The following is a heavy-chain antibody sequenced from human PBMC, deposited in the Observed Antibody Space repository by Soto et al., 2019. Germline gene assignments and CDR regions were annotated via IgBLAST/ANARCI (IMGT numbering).Heavy chain of an antibody. D-gene: IGHD3-9*01. J-gene: IGHJ6*02. CDR3: ARDSSVRYFDWLSTPGYYYYGMDV. V-gene: IGHV1-2*04. CDR1: GYTFTGYY. Sequence: ASVKVSCKASGYTFTGYYMHWVRQAPGQGLEWMGWINPNSGGTNYAQKFQGWVTMTRDTSISTAYMELSRLRSEDTAVYYCARDSSVRYFDWLSTPGYYYYGMDVWGQGTKVTVYS. CDR2: INPNSGGT.